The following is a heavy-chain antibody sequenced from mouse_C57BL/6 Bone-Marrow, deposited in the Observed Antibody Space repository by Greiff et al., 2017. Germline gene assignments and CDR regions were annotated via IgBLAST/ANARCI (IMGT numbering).Heavy chain of an antibody. D-gene: IGHD1-1*01. CDR3: ARDRYYYGEGYFDY. CDR1: GFTFSDYY. Sequence: DVMLVESEGGLVQPGSSMKLSCTASGFTFSDYYMAWVRQVPEKGLEWVANINYDGSSTYYLDSLKSRFIISRDNAKNILYLQMSSLKSEDTATYYCARDRYYYGEGYFDYWGQGTTLTVSS. V-gene: IGHV5-16*01. J-gene: IGHJ2*01. CDR2: INYDGSST.